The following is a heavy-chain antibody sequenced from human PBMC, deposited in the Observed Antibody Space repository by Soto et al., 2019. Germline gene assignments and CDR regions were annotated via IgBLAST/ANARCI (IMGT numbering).Heavy chain of an antibody. Sequence: PGESLNISCKGSGYDFSTYYIGWLRQMPGKGLVWLGLIHPRAPDTRYSPSFQCQVTISVDQSINTAYLQWSSLKASDTATYYCARDGRYSSYCCADDLWGQGTKVTVSS. V-gene: IGHV5-51*01. CDR3: ARDGRYSSYCCADDL. CDR2: IHPRAPDT. D-gene: IGHD6-6*01. J-gene: IGHJ6*01. CDR1: GYDFSTYY.